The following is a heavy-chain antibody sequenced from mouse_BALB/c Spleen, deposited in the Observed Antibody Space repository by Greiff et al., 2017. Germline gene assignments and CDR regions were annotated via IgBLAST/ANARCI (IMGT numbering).Heavy chain of an antibody. J-gene: IGHJ4*01. V-gene: IGHV5-6-3*01. D-gene: IGHD1-1*02. CDR3: AREDYGPMDY. Sequence: DVKLVESGGGLVQPGGSLKLSCAASGFTFSSYGMSWVRQTPDKRLELVATINSNGGSTYYPDSVKGRFTISRDNAKNTLYLQMSSLKSEDTAMYYCAREDYGPMDYWGQGTSVTVSS. CDR1: GFTFSSYG. CDR2: INSNGGST.